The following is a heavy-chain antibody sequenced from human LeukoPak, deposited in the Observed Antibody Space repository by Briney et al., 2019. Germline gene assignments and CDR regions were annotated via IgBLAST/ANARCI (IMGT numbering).Heavy chain of an antibody. V-gene: IGHV4-4*07. Sequence: PSETLSLTCTVSGGSISSYSWNWIRQPAGKGLEWVGRIYTSGNTNYNPSLKSRVTMSVDTSKNQFSLKLSSVTAADTAVYYCATGDWSGADYWGQGTLVTVSS. CDR2: IYTSGNT. D-gene: IGHD3/OR15-3a*01. CDR3: ATGDWSGADY. J-gene: IGHJ4*02. CDR1: GGSISSYS.